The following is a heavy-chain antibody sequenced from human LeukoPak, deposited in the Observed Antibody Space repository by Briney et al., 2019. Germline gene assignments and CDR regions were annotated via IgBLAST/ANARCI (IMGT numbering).Heavy chain of an antibody. CDR3: AREAEAFDI. Sequence: PGGSLRLSCAASGFTFSSYAMHWVRQAPGKGLEWVAVISYDGSNEYYADSVKGRFTISRDNSKNTLYLQINSLRPEDTAVYYCAREAEAFDIWGQGTMVTVSS. J-gene: IGHJ3*02. CDR1: GFTFSSYA. CDR2: ISYDGSNE. V-gene: IGHV3-30-3*01.